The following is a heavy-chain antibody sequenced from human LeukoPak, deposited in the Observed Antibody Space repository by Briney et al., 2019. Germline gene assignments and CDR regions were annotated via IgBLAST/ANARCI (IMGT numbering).Heavy chain of an antibody. J-gene: IGHJ6*03. CDR1: GFTFDDYA. D-gene: IGHD6-6*01. Sequence: GGSLRLSCAASGFTFDDYAMHWVRQTPGKGLEWVSGISWNSGSIGYADSVKGRFTISRDNAKNSLYLQMNSLRAEDTALYYCARVQLVDYYYYSYMDVWGKGTTVTVSS. CDR2: ISWNSGSI. CDR3: ARVQLVDYYYYSYMDV. V-gene: IGHV3-9*01.